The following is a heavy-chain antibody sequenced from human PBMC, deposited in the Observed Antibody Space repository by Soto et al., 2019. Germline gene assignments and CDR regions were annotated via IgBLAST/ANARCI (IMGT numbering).Heavy chain of an antibody. CDR3: ARAEYSSSPYYYYGMDV. CDR2: IKQDGSEK. J-gene: IGHJ6*02. Sequence: ESGGGLVQPGGSLRLSCAASGFTFSSYWMSWVRQAPGKGLEWVANIKQDGSEKYYVDSVKGRFTISRDNAKNSLYLQMNSLRAEDTAVYYCARAEYSSSPYYYYGMDVWGQGTTVTVSS. CDR1: GFTFSSYW. V-gene: IGHV3-7*03. D-gene: IGHD6-6*01.